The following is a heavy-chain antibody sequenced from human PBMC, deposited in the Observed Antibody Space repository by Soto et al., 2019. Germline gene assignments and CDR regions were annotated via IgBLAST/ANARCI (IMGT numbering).Heavy chain of an antibody. J-gene: IGHJ2*01. D-gene: IGHD6-25*01. CDR1: SFTLSKAW. V-gene: IGHV3-15*07. Sequence: EVQLVESGGGLVKPGGSLRLSCAASSFTLSKAWMNWVRQAPGKRLEWVGRIKSAPVGVRVDYAAPVKGRFTISSDDSTNTLYLQMNSLKTEDTALYYCATDPFSFSGDFDLWGRGTLVTVSS. CDR3: ATDPFSFSGDFDL. CDR2: IKSAPVGVRV.